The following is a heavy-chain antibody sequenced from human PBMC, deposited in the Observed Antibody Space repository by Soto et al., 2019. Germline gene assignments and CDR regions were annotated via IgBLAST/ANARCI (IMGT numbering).Heavy chain of an antibody. V-gene: IGHV4-59*01. J-gene: IGHJ6*04. D-gene: IGHD3-10*01. Sequence: SETLSLTCTVSDGSINSYYCSWIRQPPGKGLEWVGYIPNSGTTTSNPSLKSRLTISLNTSKNQFTLKLSAVTAADTAVYYCARGTRATQFYFYFYGMDVWGKGNTVNVS. CDR1: DGSINSYY. CDR2: IPNSGTT. CDR3: ARGTRATQFYFYFYGMDV.